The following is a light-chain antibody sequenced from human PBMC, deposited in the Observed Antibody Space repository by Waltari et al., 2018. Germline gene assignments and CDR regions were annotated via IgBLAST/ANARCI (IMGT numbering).Light chain of an antibody. J-gene: IGKJ4*01. Sequence: DIQLTQSPSFLSASVGDRVTITCRASQGISSYLTWFQQQPGKAPKLLIYAASTLQSGVPSRFSGSGSGTEFTLTISSLQPEDFATYYCHQVNSYPLTFGGGTKVEIK. CDR2: AAS. V-gene: IGKV1-9*01. CDR3: HQVNSYPLT. CDR1: QGISSY.